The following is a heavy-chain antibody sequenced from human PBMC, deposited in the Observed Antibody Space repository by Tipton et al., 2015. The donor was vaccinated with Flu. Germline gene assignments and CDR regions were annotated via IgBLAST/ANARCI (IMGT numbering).Heavy chain of an antibody. Sequence: LRLSCTISGGSISTYFWSWVRQPPGKTLEWIGYVHHTEGTKYNPSLKSRVTISADTSNNQFSLKLTSMTAADTAVYFCARHLLGMRLYGMDVWGRGTTVTVSS. J-gene: IGHJ6*02. V-gene: IGHV4-59*08. CDR1: GGSISTYF. CDR3: ARHLLGMRLYGMDV. D-gene: IGHD2-21*01. CDR2: VHHTEGT.